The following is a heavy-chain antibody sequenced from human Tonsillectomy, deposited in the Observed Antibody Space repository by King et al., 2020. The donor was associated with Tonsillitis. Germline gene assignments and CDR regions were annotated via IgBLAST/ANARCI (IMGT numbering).Heavy chain of an antibody. CDR2: ISWNSGSI. CDR1: GFTFDDYA. V-gene: IGHV3-9*01. CDR3: ARDRGMAAAGGFDY. J-gene: IGHJ4*02. D-gene: IGHD6-13*01. Sequence: VQLVESGGGLVQPGRSLRLSCAASGFTFDDYAMHWVRQAPGKGLEWVSGISWNSGSIGYADSVKGRFTLSRDNAKNSLYLQMNSLRAADTALYYCARDRGMAAAGGFDYWGQGTLVTVPS.